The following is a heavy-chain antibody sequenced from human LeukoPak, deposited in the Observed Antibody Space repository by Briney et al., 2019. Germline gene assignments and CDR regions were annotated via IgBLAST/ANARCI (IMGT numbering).Heavy chain of an antibody. J-gene: IGHJ5*02. CDR2: ISAYNGNT. CDR1: GYTFTSYG. D-gene: IGHD3-16*01. Sequence: GASVKVSCKAPGYTFTSYGISWVRQAPGQGLEWMGWISAYNGNTNYAQKLQGRVTMTTDTSTSTAYMELRSLRSDDTAVYYCARDLDTEGGFPHGFDPWGQGTLVTVSS. V-gene: IGHV1-18*01. CDR3: ARDLDTEGGFPHGFDP.